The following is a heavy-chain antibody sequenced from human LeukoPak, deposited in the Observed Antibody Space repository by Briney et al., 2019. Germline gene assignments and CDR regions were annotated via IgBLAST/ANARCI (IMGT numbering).Heavy chain of an antibody. V-gene: IGHV4-59*01. CDR3: ARAAGDYVPYYYYYGMDV. J-gene: IGHJ6*02. Sequence: PSETLSLTCAVSGGSISIYYWSWIRQPPGKGLEWIGYIYYSGSTNYNPSLKSRVTISVDTSKNQFSLKLSSVTAADTAVYYCARAAGDYVPYYYYYGMDVWGQGTTVTVSS. CDR2: IYYSGST. CDR1: GGSISIYY. D-gene: IGHD4-17*01.